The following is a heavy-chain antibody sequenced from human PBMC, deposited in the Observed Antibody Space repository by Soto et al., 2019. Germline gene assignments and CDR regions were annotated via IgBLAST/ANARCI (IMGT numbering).Heavy chain of an antibody. CDR1: GGTFSSHA. CDR3: ARSEFCGGDCYNWFDP. CDR2: IYPILGTV. V-gene: IGHV1-69*06. D-gene: IGHD2-21*02. Sequence: QVQLVQSGAEVKKLGYSVKVSCKDSGGTFSSHAINWVRQAPGQGLEWMGGIYPILGTVKYAQNFQGRVTNPAAKSTSRAYMELSSLGSEDTAVYYCARSEFCGGDCYNWFDPWGQGTLVTVSS. J-gene: IGHJ5*02.